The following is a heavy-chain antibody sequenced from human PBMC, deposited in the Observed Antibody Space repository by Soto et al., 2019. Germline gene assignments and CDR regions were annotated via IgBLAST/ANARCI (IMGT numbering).Heavy chain of an antibody. D-gene: IGHD1-26*01. CDR2: IWYDGTNK. Sequence: QAQLVESGGGVVQPGRSLRLSCVASGFTFSSYGMHWVRQAPGKGLEWVAGIWYDGTNKNYVDSMTGRFTLSRDNYKNTLYLQVNSLRAEDTAVYYCAKALSGRNGGLDIWGQGTMVTVSS. CDR3: AKALSGRNGGLDI. CDR1: GFTFSSYG. J-gene: IGHJ3*02. V-gene: IGHV3-33*06.